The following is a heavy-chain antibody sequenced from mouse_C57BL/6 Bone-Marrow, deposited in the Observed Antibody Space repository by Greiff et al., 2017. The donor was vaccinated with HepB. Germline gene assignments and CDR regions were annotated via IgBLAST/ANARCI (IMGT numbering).Heavy chain of an antibody. CDR2: IYPRSGNT. J-gene: IGHJ3*01. CDR1: GYTFTSYG. V-gene: IGHV1-81*01. D-gene: IGHD1-1*01. Sequence: QVQLQQSGAELARPGASVKLSCKASGYTFTSYGISWVKQRTGQGLEWIGVIYPRSGNTYYNEKFKGKATLTADKSSSTAYMELRSLTSEDSAVYFCARSGVYYYGSTWFAYWGQGTLVTVSA. CDR3: ARSGVYYYGSTWFAY.